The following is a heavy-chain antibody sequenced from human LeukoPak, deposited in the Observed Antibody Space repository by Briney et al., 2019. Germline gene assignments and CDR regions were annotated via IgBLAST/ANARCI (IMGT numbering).Heavy chain of an antibody. J-gene: IGHJ1*01. Sequence: ASVKVSCKASEYTFTGYYIHWVRQAPGQGLEWMGWIDPNTGDSNYVQKFQGRVTMTRDTSISTAYMELSGLRSDDTAVYYCARDSHCGDDNCYEYFPHWGQGTLVTVSS. D-gene: IGHD2-15*01. CDR1: EYTFTGYY. V-gene: IGHV1-2*02. CDR2: IDPNTGDS. CDR3: ARDSHCGDDNCYEYFPH.